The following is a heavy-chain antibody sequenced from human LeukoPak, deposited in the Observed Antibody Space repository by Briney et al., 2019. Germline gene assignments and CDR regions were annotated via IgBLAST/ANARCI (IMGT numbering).Heavy chain of an antibody. V-gene: IGHV4-59*01. CDR1: GGSISSYY. J-gene: IGHJ5*02. CDR3: ARGYSSSWYWFDP. D-gene: IGHD6-13*01. Sequence: SETLSLTCTVSGGSISSYYWSWIRQPPGKGLEWIGYIYYSGSTNYNPSLKSRVTISVDTSKNQFSLKLSSVTAADTAVYYCARGYSSSWYWFDPWGQGTLVTVSS. CDR2: IYYSGST.